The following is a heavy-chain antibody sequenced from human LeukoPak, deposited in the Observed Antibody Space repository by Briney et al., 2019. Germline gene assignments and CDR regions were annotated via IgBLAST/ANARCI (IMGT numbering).Heavy chain of an antibody. D-gene: IGHD4-17*01. CDR3: ARDRYGDFEDY. CDR1: GGSINTANYY. CDR2: ISYSGTP. V-gene: IGHV4-30-4*08. Sequence: PSETLSLTCNVSGGSINTANYYWTWIRQPPWKGLEWIGYISYSGTPYYNPSLNSRLTISLDTSKNQFSLRLNSVTAADTAMYYCARDRYGDFEDYWGQGTLVTVSS. J-gene: IGHJ4*02.